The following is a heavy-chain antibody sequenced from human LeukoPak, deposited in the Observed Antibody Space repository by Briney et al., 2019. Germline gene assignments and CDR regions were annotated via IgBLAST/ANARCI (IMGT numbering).Heavy chain of an antibody. CDR2: INPDNGVT. D-gene: IGHD6-19*01. CDR1: GYTFTGYY. Sequence: GASVKVSCKASGYTFTGYYIHWVRQAPGQGLEWMGWINPDNGVTNYAQKFQGRVTITADKSTSTAYMELSSLRSEDTAVYYCARTGERGWYSYYFDYWGQGTLVTVSS. J-gene: IGHJ4*02. CDR3: ARTGERGWYSYYFDY. V-gene: IGHV1-2*02.